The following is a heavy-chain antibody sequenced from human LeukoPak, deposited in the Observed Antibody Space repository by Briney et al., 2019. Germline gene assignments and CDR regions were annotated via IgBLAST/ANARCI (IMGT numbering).Heavy chain of an antibody. CDR3: ARDMGYYDSSGSFDY. V-gene: IGHV3-21*01. J-gene: IGHJ4*02. CDR1: GFTFSSYW. D-gene: IGHD3-22*01. Sequence: GGSLRLSCAASGFTFSSYWMNWVRQAPGKGLEWVSSISSSSSYIYYADSVKGRFTISRDNAKNSLYLQMNSLRAEDTAVYYCARDMGYYDSSGSFDYWGQGTLVTVSS. CDR2: ISSSSSYI.